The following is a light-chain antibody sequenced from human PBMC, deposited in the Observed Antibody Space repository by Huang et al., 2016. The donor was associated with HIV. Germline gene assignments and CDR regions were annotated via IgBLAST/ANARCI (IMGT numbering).Light chain of an antibody. J-gene: IGKJ2*01. V-gene: IGKV1-5*03. CDR2: RAS. CDR3: QQYNNFVYT. Sequence: DIQMTQSPSTLSASVGDRVTITCRASETSINWFAWYQQKPGKAPKRLIYRASKLETGVPSRVSGSGSGTEFTLTISGLQPDDFATYYCQQYNNFVYTFGQGTKLEIK. CDR1: ETSINW.